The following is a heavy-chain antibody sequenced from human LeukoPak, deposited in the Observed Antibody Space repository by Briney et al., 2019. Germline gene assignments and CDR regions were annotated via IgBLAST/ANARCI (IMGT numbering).Heavy chain of an antibody. J-gene: IGHJ5*02. D-gene: IGHD3-10*01. CDR3: ARVKVRGIYNWFDP. CDR1: GGSISSYY. V-gene: IGHV4-59*08. CDR2: IYYSGST. Sequence: PSETLSLTCTVSGGSISSYYWSWIRRPPGKGLEWIGYIYYSGSTNYNPSLKSRVTISVDTSKNQFSLKLSSVTAADTAVYYCARVKVRGIYNWFDPWGQGTLVTVSS.